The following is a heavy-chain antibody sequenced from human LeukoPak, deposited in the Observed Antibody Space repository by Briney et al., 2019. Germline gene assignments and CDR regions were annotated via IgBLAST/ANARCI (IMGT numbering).Heavy chain of an antibody. CDR3: ARAWRMATIPGVNMNYFDY. D-gene: IGHD5-24*01. V-gene: IGHV1-46*01. CDR1: GYXFTSYY. CDR2: INPIGGST. Sequence: ASVKVSCKASGYXFTSYYIHWVRQAPGQGLEWLGIINPIGGSTIYAQKFQGRVTMTRDTSTSTVYMELSSLRSEDTAVYYCARAWRMATIPGVNMNYFDYWGQGTLVTVSS. J-gene: IGHJ4*02.